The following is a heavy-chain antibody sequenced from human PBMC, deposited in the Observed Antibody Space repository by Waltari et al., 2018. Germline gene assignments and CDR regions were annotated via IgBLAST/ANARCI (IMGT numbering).Heavy chain of an antibody. CDR3: AKDLKPYSNGWTGAFDI. V-gene: IGHV3-23*03. D-gene: IGHD6-19*01. CDR2: IYSGGSRT. Sequence: EVQLLESGGGLVQPGGSLRLSCAASGFTFSSYAMSWVRQAPGRGLEWVSVIYSGGSRTYYADSVKGRFIISRDNSKNTLYLQMSSLRAEDTAVYYCAKDLKPYSNGWTGAFDIWGQGTMVTVSS. J-gene: IGHJ3*02. CDR1: GFTFSSYA.